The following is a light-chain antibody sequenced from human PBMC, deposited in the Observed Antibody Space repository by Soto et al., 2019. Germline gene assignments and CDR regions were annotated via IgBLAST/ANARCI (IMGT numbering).Light chain of an antibody. V-gene: IGLV2-14*03. Sequence: QSALTQPASVSGSPGQSITISCTGTSSDVGAYDYVSWYQQHPGEVPKLMIFDVSDRPSGVSNRFSGSKSGNTASLTISGLQAEGEADYYCSSFTTSTSYVFGTGTKVTVL. CDR1: SSDVGAYDY. CDR2: DVS. J-gene: IGLJ1*01. CDR3: SSFTTSTSYV.